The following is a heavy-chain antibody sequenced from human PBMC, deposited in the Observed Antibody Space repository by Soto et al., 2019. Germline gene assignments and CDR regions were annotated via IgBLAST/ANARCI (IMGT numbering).Heavy chain of an antibody. CDR1: GFTFSSYG. J-gene: IGHJ4*02. D-gene: IGHD2-2*01. V-gene: IGHV3-23*01. CDR3: ATPNFFCSSTSCYDY. Sequence: EVQLLESGGALVQPGGSLRLSCAASGFTFSSYGMSWDRQAPGKGLEWVSAVSGSGGSTYYADSVKGRFTISRDNSKNTLYLQMNSLRAEDTAVYYCATPNFFCSSTSCYDYWGQGTLVTVSS. CDR2: VSGSGGST.